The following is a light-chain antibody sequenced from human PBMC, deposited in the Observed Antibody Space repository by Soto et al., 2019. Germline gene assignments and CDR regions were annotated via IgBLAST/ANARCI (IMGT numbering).Light chain of an antibody. J-gene: IGKJ2*01. CDR3: QKYNSAPYT. V-gene: IGKV1-27*01. CDR1: QGLSNY. CDR2: AAS. Sequence: DIQMTQSPSSLSASVGDRVTIACRASQGLSNYLAWYQQKPGKVPKLLIYAASTLQSGVPSRFSGSGSGTDFTLIISSLQPEYVATYYWQKYNSAPYTFGQGTKLEIK.